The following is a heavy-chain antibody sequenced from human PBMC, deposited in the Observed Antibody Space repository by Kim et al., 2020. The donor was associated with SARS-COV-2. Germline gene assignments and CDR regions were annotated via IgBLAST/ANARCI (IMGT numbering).Heavy chain of an antibody. V-gene: IGHV1-46*01. Sequence: ASVKVSCKASGYTFTSSFMHWVRQAPGQGLEWMGIMNPSGGSATYPQKFQGRVTMTRDTSTTSVYMELSSLRAEDTAVYFCARRAFNGGGSFDHWGQGTL. CDR2: MNPSGGSA. D-gene: IGHD2-8*01. CDR3: ARRAFNGGGSFDH. CDR1: GYTFTSSF. J-gene: IGHJ4*02.